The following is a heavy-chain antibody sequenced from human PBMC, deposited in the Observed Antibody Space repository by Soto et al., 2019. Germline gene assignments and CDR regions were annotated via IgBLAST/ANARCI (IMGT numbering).Heavy chain of an antibody. Sequence: SSETLSLTCAVSGGSISSGGYSWSWIRQPPGKGLEWIGHIYDSGSIYLNPSLKSRVTMSVDTSKKKFSLKLSSVTAADTAVYYCARGVTMVRGVGLFYFDYWGQGTLVTVSS. J-gene: IGHJ4*02. CDR3: ARGVTMVRGVGLFYFDY. CDR1: GGSISSGGYS. CDR2: IYDSGSI. D-gene: IGHD3-10*01. V-gene: IGHV4-30-2*01.